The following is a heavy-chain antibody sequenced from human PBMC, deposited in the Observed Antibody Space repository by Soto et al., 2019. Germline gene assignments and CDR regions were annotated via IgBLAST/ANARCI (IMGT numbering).Heavy chain of an antibody. CDR3: ARGHVSETTVDY. CDR1: GVTFSSYG. J-gene: IGHJ4*02. D-gene: IGHD4-17*01. V-gene: IGHV1-2*04. CDR2: IIPNSGGT. Sequence: QVQLVQSGAEVKKPGSSVKVSCKASGVTFSSYGITWVRQAPGQGLEWMGGIIPNSGGTNYAQKFQGWVTMTRDTSISTAYMELSRLRSDDTAVYYCARGHVSETTVDYWGQGTLVTVSS.